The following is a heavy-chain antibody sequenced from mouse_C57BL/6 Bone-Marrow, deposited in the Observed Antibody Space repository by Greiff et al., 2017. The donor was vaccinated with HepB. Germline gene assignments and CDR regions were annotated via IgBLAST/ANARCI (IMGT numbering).Heavy chain of an antibody. Sequence: QVQLKESGAELVKPGASVKLSCKASGYTFTSYWMHWVKQRPGQGLEWIGMIHPNSGSTNYNEKFKSKATLTVDKSSSTAYMQLSSLTSEDSAVYYCAIIYYYGSSSSDYWGQGTTLTVSS. CDR3: AIIYYYGSSSSDY. CDR1: GYTFTSYW. V-gene: IGHV1-64*01. D-gene: IGHD1-1*01. J-gene: IGHJ2*01. CDR2: IHPNSGST.